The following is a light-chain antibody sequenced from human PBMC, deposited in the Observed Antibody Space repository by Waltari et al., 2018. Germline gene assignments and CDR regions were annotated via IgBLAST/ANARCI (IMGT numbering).Light chain of an antibody. Sequence: QSALTQPRSVSGSPGQSVTISCTGTSSDVGDYNYVPWYQQHPDKAPKLMIYDVTKRPSGVPDRFSGSKPGNTASLTISGLQAEDEADYYCCSYAGRYTFDVVFGGGTKLTVL. CDR3: CSYAGRYTFDVV. J-gene: IGLJ2*01. CDR2: DVT. CDR1: SSDVGDYNY. V-gene: IGLV2-11*01.